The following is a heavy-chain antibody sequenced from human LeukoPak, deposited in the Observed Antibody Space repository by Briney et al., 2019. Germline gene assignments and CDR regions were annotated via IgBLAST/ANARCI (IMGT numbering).Heavy chain of an antibody. V-gene: IGHV3-7*01. CDR2: INQGGSEK. CDR1: GFTFSSYW. J-gene: IGHJ5*01. D-gene: IGHD2-15*01. Sequence: PGGSLRLSCVASGFTFSSYWMSWVRQAPGKRLEWVANINQGGSEKYYVDSVKGRFTISRDNAKNSLFLQMNSLRAEDTAMYYCALGGSWFDSWGQGTLVTVSS. CDR3: ALGGSWFDS.